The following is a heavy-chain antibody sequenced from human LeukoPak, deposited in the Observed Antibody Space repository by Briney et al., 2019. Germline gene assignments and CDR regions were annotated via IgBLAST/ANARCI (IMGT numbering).Heavy chain of an antibody. CDR1: GGSFSGYY. CDR2: INHSGST. Sequence: SETLSLTCAVYGGSFSGYYWSWIRQPPGKGLEWIGEINHSGSTNYNPSLKSRVTISVDTSKNQFSLKLSSVTAADTAVYYCARGRIEVATVRGKSDFDYWGQGTLVTVSS. CDR3: ARGRIEVATVRGKSDFDY. D-gene: IGHD5-24*01. J-gene: IGHJ4*02. V-gene: IGHV4-34*01.